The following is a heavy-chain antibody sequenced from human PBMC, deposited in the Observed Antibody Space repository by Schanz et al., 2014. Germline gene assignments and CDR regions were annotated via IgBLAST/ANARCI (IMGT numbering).Heavy chain of an antibody. D-gene: IGHD3-3*01. Sequence: VKLVESGGGLVQPGGSLRLSCAASGFTFSDHFMDWVRQAPGKGLEWVAVISDDGSNHYYPDSVKGRFTISRDNSKNTLYLQMNSLRSEDTAVYYCAKDVDFWSGYYLDYWGQGTLVTVSS. V-gene: IGHV3-30*18. CDR3: AKDVDFWSGYYLDY. CDR1: GFTFSDHF. CDR2: ISDDGSNH. J-gene: IGHJ4*02.